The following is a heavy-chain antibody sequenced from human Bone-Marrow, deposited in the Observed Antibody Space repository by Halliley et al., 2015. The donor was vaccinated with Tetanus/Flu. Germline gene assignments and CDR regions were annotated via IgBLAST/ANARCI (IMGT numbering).Heavy chain of an antibody. CDR2: FYNSGST. D-gene: IGHD2-2*02. Sequence: TLSLTCAVSGYSINSGYYWVWIRQPPGKGLEWIGSFYNSGSTYYNPSLKSRVSISVDMSKNQFSLELKSVTAADTAVYYCAREFSNSPFCSSSSCYRSCFDPWGQGSLVTVSS. CDR3: AREFSNSPFCSSSSCYRSCFDP. V-gene: IGHV4-38-2*02. CDR1: GYSINSGYY. J-gene: IGHJ5*02.